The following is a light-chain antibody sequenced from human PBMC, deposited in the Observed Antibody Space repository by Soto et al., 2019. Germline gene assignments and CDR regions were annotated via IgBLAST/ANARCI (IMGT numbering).Light chain of an antibody. CDR1: QSISSY. CDR3: QQYKSYPST. Sequence: DIQMTQSPSSLSASVGDRVTITCRASQSISSYLNWYQQKPGKAPKLLIYDASSLESGVPSRFSGSGSGTECTLTISSLQPDDVATFYCQQYKSYPSTFGQGTKVDIK. V-gene: IGKV1-5*01. J-gene: IGKJ1*01. CDR2: DAS.